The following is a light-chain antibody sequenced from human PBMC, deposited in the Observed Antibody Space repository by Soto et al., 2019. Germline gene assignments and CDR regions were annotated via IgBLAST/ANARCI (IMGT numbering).Light chain of an antibody. CDR2: EVS. V-gene: IGKV2D-29*01. CDR1: QSLLHSNGRTY. J-gene: IGKJ2*01. CDR3: MQSIRFRT. Sequence: DIVMTQTPLSLSVTHGQPASISCKSSQSLLHSNGRTYLFWYLLKPGQPPQVLIYEVSNRFPGVPDRFSGSGSGTDFTLKISRVEAEDVGVYYCMQSIRFRTFGQGTKLEIK.